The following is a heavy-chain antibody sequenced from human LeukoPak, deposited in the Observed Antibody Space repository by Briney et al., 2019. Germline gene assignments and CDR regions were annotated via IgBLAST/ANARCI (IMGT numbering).Heavy chain of an antibody. V-gene: IGHV3-49*04. CDR1: GFTFGDYA. CDR2: IRSKAYGGTT. J-gene: IGHJ4*02. CDR3: TRDRRLGYYDSSGYYYDY. D-gene: IGHD3-22*01. Sequence: GRSLRLPCTASGFTFGDYAMSWVRQAPGKGLEWVGFIRSKAYGGTTEYAASVKGRFTISRDDSKSIAYLQMNSLKTEDTAVYYCTRDRRLGYYDSSGYYYDYWGQGTLVTVSS.